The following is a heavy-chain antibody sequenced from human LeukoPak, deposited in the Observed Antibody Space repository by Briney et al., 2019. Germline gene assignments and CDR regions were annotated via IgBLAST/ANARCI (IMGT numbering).Heavy chain of an antibody. V-gene: IGHV3-23*01. J-gene: IGHJ4*02. D-gene: IGHD3-22*01. CDR3: ARDHGDSSGTNFDY. Sequence: GGSLRLSCAASGFTFSSYAMSWVRQAPGKGLEWVSAINSAGSTYYGDSVRGRFTISRDNAKNSLYLQMNSLRAEDTAVYYCARDHGDSSGTNFDYWGQGTLVTVSS. CDR2: INSAGST. CDR1: GFTFSSYA.